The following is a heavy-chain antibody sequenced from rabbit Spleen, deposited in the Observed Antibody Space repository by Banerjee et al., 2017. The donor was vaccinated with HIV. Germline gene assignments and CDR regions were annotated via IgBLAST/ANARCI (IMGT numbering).Heavy chain of an antibody. CDR3: VRGASSSGYYSL. CDR2: IDPVFGIT. D-gene: IGHD1-1*01. Sequence: QEQLVESGGGLVQPGGSLKLSCKASGFDFSSYGVSWVRQAPGKGLEWIGYIDPVFGITYYAPWVNGRFTISSHNAQNTRYLQLNSLTAADTATYFCVRGASSSGYYSLWGPGTLVTVS. J-gene: IGHJ4*01. V-gene: IGHV1S47*01. CDR1: GFDFSSYG.